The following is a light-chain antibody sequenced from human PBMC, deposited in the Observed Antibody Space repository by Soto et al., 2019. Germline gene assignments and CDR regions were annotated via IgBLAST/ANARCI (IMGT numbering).Light chain of an antibody. CDR1: SDSVSTNYY. CDR3: VLYMGSGISL. V-gene: IGLV8-61*01. Sequence: QAVVTQEPSFSVSPGGTVTLTCGLTSDSVSTNYYPSWYQQSPGQAPRTLIYSTNTRSPGVPDRFSGSILGNKAALTITGAQSDDESDYYCVLYMGSGISLLGGGTKLTVL. J-gene: IGLJ3*02. CDR2: STN.